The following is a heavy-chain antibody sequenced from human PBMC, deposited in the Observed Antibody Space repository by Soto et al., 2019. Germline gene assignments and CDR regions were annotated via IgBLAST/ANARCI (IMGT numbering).Heavy chain of an antibody. D-gene: IGHD4-17*01. CDR3: ETRYGYAFDI. J-gene: IGHJ3*02. CDR2: IYYSGST. Sequence: SLTLRLTWTVAGGSISSHYWRWIRQPPGKGLEWIGYIYYSGSTNYNPSLKSRVTISVDTSKNQFSLKLSSVTAADTAVYYCETRYGYAFDIWGQGTMVTVSS. V-gene: IGHV4-59*11. CDR1: GGSISSHY.